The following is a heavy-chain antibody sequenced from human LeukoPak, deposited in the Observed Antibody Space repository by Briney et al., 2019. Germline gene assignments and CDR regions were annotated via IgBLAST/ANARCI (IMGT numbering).Heavy chain of an antibody. CDR1: GFTFSTYG. Sequence: GGSLRLSCAASGFTFSTYGMHWVRQAPGKGLEWVAFIRYDGSNKYYGDSVKGRFTISRDNSKNTLYLQMNSLRAEDTGVYYCAKDGLRFLEWLLSLDYWGQGTLVTVSS. D-gene: IGHD3-3*01. CDR3: AKDGLRFLEWLLSLDY. J-gene: IGHJ4*02. CDR2: IRYDGSNK. V-gene: IGHV3-30*02.